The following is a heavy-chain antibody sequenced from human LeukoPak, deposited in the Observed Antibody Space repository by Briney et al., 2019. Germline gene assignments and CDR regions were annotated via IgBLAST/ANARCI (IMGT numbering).Heavy chain of an antibody. CDR1: GFSISTNSYY. J-gene: IGHJ4*02. CDR2: IYYSGTT. D-gene: IGHD4-17*01. CDR3: ARRGDGDWGLDY. V-gene: IGHV4-39*01. Sequence: SETLSLTCTVSGFSISTNSYYWGWIRQPPGKGLEWIGSIYYSGTTYYNPSLKSRVTISVDTSKNQFSLKLRSVTAADTAVYYCARRGDGDWGLDYWGQGTLVTVFS.